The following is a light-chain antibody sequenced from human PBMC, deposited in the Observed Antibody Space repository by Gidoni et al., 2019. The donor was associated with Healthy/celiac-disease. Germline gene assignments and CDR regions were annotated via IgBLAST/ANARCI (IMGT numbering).Light chain of an antibody. CDR3: MQALQTPIT. V-gene: IGKV2-28*01. J-gene: IGKJ5*01. CDR2: LGS. Sequence: DVVMPQSPLSLPVTPGEPASISCRSSQSLLHSNGYDYLDWYLQKPGQSQQLLIYLGSNRASGVPDRLSGSGSGTDFKLKISRVEAEDVGIYYCMQALQTPITFGQXTRLDIK. CDR1: QSLLHSNGYDY.